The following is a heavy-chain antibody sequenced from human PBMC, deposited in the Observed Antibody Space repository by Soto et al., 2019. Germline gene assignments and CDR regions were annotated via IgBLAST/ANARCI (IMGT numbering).Heavy chain of an antibody. J-gene: IGHJ4*02. V-gene: IGHV1-69*13. CDR3: ARDRYGAGSYWVY. Sequence: GASVKVSCKASEGTLSSYAVSWVRQAPGQGLEWVGGIVPIFARTHYARKFEGRVKITADGITNTAHMELSSLRFDDTAVYYCARDRYGAGSYWVYWGQGTLVTVSS. D-gene: IGHD3-10*01. CDR1: EGTLSSYA. CDR2: IVPIFART.